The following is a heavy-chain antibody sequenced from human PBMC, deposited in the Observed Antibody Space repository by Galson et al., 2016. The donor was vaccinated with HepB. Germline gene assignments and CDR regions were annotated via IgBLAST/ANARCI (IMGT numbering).Heavy chain of an antibody. D-gene: IGHD2-15*01. J-gene: IGHJ6*02. CDR1: ADTLKNYI. Sequence: SVKVSCKASADTLKNYIVNWVRQAPGQGLEWVGGIIPMFGTVNSAQRFQGRVTISVDESTRTVYLDLSRLTYEDTAVYYCARASPSRILDVWGQGTTVTVSS. CDR2: IIPMFGTV. V-gene: IGHV1-69*13. CDR3: ARASPSRILDV.